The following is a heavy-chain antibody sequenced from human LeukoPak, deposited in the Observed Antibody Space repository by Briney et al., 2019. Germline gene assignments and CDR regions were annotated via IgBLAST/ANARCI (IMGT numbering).Heavy chain of an antibody. D-gene: IGHD3-9*01. J-gene: IGHJ4*02. CDR1: GGSISSGDYY. CDR3: ARVHRTYDIFTGYFYYFDY. CDR2: IYYSGST. Sequence: SETLSLTCTVSGGSISSGDYYWSWIRHPPGKGLEWIGYIYYSGSTYYNPSLKSRVTISVDTSKNQFSLKLSSVTATDTAVYYCARVHRTYDIFTGYFYYFDYWGQGTLVTVSS. V-gene: IGHV4-30-4*08.